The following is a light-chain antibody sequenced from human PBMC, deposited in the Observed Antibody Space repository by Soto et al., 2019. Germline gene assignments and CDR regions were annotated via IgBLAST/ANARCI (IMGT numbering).Light chain of an antibody. V-gene: IGLV2-14*01. CDR1: SSDIGKYDF. Sequence: QSALTQPASVSGSPGQSITISGTGTSSDIGKYDFVSWYQHVPGTAPKAMIYEVSSRPSGVSNRFSGSKSGNTASLTIAGLQAEDEAYSYCSSYTTSTSFIRFGGGTQLTFL. CDR3: SSYTTSTSFIR. CDR2: EVS. J-gene: IGLJ7*01.